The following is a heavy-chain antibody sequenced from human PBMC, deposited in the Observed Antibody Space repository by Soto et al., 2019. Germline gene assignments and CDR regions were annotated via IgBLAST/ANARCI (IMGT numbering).Heavy chain of an antibody. CDR3: AKRDLVDASPRNFDY. D-gene: IGHD3-10*01. J-gene: IGHJ4*02. Sequence: GGSLRLSCTATGFTFPTYAMSWVRQAPGKGLEWVSAISASGGTFYAASVKGRFTISRDNSKDTLYLQMNSLRAEDTAVYYCAKRDLVDASPRNFDYWGQGPLVTVSS. CDR1: GFTFPTYA. CDR2: ISASGGT. V-gene: IGHV3-23*01.